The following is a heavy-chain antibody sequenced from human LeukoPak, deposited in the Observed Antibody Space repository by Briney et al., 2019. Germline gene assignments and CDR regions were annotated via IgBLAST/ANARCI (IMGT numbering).Heavy chain of an antibody. CDR1: GFTFSSYG. D-gene: IGHD2-2*01. V-gene: IGHV3-30*18. Sequence: PGRSLRLSCAASGFTFSSYGMHWVRQAPGKGLEWVAVISYDGSNKYYADSVKGRFTISRDNSKNTLYLQMNSLRAEDTAVYYCAKGNGITCYVPLDYWGQGTLVTVSS. J-gene: IGHJ4*02. CDR2: ISYDGSNK. CDR3: AKGNGITCYVPLDY.